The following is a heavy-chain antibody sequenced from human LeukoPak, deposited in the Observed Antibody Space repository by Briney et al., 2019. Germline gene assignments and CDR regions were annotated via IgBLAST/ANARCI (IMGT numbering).Heavy chain of an antibody. Sequence: PGGSLRLSCAASGFTFSSYWMRWVRQGPGKVPVWVSGIDRDGSNTYYADSVKGRFTVSRDNAKNTLYLQMNSLRAEDTAVYYCARETTRYYDFWSGSTTQGNWFDPWGQGTLVTVSS. CDR3: ARETTRYYDFWSGSTTQGNWFDP. D-gene: IGHD3-3*01. V-gene: IGHV3-74*01. CDR1: GFTFSSYW. J-gene: IGHJ5*02. CDR2: IDRDGSNT.